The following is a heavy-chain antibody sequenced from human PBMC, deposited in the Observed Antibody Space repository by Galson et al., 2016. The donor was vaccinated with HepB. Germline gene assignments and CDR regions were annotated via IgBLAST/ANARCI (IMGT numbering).Heavy chain of an antibody. J-gene: IGHJ4*02. V-gene: IGHV3-33*06. CDR1: GFTFSSYG. D-gene: IGHD5-24*01. CDR3: AKGRWDFDS. CDR2: IWYDESNK. Sequence: SLRLSCAASGFTFSSYGMHWVRQAPGKGLEWVAVIWYDESNKNYADSVKGRFTISRDNSRNTLYLQMNSLRGEDTAVYYCAKGRWDFDSWGQGTLVTVSS.